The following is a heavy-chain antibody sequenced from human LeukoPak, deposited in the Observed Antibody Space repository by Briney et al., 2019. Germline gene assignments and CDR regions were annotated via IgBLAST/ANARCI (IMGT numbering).Heavy chain of an antibody. D-gene: IGHD3-9*01. J-gene: IGHJ4*02. CDR3: AKDSDILTGYEFDY. V-gene: IGHV3-23*01. CDR1: GFTFSSYA. Sequence: GGSLRLSCAASGFTFSSYAMSWVRQAPGKGLEWVSAISGSGGSTYYADSVKGRFTISRDNSKNTLYLQMNSPRAEDTAVYYCAKDSDILTGYEFDYWGQGTLVTVSS. CDR2: ISGSGGST.